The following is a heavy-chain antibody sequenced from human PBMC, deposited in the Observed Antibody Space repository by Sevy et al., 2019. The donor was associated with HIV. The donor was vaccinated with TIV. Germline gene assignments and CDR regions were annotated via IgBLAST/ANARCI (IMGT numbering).Heavy chain of an antibody. D-gene: IGHD6-13*01. CDR2: VSSSSDYI. J-gene: IGHJ4*02. V-gene: IGHV3-21*01. Sequence: GGSLRLSCVASGFTFSSYSMHWVRQAPGKGLEWVSSVSSSSDYIYYADSVKGRFTISRVNAKNSLYLQMNSLRSEDTAVYYCAKSWGSITAAGLDYWGQGTLVTVSS. CDR3: AKSWGSITAAGLDY. CDR1: GFTFSSYS.